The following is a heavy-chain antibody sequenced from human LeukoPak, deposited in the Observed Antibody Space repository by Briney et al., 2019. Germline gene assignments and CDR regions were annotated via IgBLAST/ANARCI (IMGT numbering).Heavy chain of an antibody. D-gene: IGHD3-16*02. J-gene: IGHJ3*02. CDR2: IRYDGSNK. V-gene: IGHV3-30*02. Sequence: GGSLRLSCAASGFTFSSYGMHWVRQAPGKGLEWVAFIRYDGSNKYYADSVKGRFTISRDNSKNTLYLQMNSLRAEDTAVYYCAKGGMITFGGVIVRTYAFDIWGQGAMVTVSS. CDR3: AKGGMITFGGVIVRTYAFDI. CDR1: GFTFSSYG.